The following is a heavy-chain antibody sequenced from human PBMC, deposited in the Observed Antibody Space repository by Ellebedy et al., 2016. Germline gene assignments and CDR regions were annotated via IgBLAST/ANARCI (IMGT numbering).Heavy chain of an antibody. CDR3: ARGAASGWP. V-gene: IGHV1-18*04. J-gene: IGHJ4*02. CDR2: ISGHNGHT. CDR1: GYTFTSYG. Sequence: ASVKVSCKASGYTFTSYGISWVRQPPGQGLEWRGWISGHNGHTNYAQKFQGRITMTTDISTSTAYMDLRSLTSNDTAVYYCARGAASGWPWGQGSLVTVSS. D-gene: IGHD6-25*01.